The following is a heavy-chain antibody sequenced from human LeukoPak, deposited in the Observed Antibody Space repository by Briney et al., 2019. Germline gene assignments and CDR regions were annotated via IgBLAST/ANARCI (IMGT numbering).Heavy chain of an antibody. V-gene: IGHV3-13*04. J-gene: IGHJ4*02. CDR3: VRAAMPYIINGRRFDY. Sequence: GSLRLSCAASGFTSIAYDMHWVRQITGGGLEWVSTSGTVGDTFYSDSVKGRFTISRENAKNSVHLQMNSLRVEDSPIYFCVRAAMPYIINGRRFDYWGQGALVTVCS. CDR1: GFTSIAYD. CDR2: SGTVGDT. D-gene: IGHD2-2*01.